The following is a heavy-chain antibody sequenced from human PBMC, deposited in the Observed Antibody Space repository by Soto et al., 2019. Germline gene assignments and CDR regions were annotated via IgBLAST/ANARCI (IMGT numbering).Heavy chain of an antibody. CDR2: MNPNSGNT. CDR1: GYAFTSYD. Sequence: ASVKVSCKASGYAFTSYDINWVRQATGQGLEWMGWMNPNSGNTGYAQKFQGRVTMTRNTSISTAYMELSSLRSEDTAVYYCARLSGYSGYAYFDYWGQGTLVTVSS. J-gene: IGHJ4*02. V-gene: IGHV1-8*01. CDR3: ARLSGYSGYAYFDY. D-gene: IGHD5-12*01.